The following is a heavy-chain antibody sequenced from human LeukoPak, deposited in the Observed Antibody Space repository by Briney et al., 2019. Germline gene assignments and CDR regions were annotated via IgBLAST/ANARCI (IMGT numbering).Heavy chain of an antibody. D-gene: IGHD6-6*01. Sequence: GGSLRLSCAASGFTFSSYAMSWVRQAPGKGLEWFSAITHSGGDTYHADSVKGRFTISRDSSKNTLYLQMDSLRVEDTALYFCAKGSSSSRPYYFDYWGQGTLVTVSS. CDR1: GFTFSSYA. J-gene: IGHJ4*02. CDR2: ITHSGGDT. CDR3: AKGSSSSRPYYFDY. V-gene: IGHV3-23*01.